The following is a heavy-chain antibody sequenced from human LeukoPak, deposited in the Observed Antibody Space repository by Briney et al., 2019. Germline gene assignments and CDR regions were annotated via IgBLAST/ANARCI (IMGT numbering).Heavy chain of an antibody. D-gene: IGHD6-13*01. J-gene: IGHJ2*01. CDR1: GFTLSSFW. CDR3: ASLPGGRTAALEFDL. Sequence: PGGSLSLFCATSGFTLSSFWMSWVRQTRGKGREWVANIKQDGRERYYVDSVKARFTISRDNAKNSLFLQMNSLRAEDTAVYYCASLPGGRTAALEFDLRGRGTLVTVSS. V-gene: IGHV3-7*01. CDR2: IKQDGRER.